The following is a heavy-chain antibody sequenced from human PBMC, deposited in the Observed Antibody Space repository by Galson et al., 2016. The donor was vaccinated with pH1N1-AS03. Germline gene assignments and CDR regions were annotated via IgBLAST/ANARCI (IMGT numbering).Heavy chain of an antibody. CDR1: GFNFSASA. CDR2: IRAKAYNYAT. V-gene: IGHV3-73*01. CDR3: TRHPRRAAGGLGGFDP. D-gene: IGHD6-13*01. Sequence: SLRLSCAASGFNFSASAMHWVRQTSGKGLEWIGRIRAKAYNYATEYAAPVRGRVTISKDDSKKTAFLQMNSLKIEDTAVYYCTRHPRRAAGGLGGFDPWGQGTLVTVSS. J-gene: IGHJ5*02.